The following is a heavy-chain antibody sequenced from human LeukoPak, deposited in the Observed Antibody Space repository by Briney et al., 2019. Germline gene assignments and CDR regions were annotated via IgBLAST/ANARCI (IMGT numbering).Heavy chain of an antibody. CDR2: IYSGGST. CDR1: GFTVSSNY. CDR3: ARDVDCTNGVCYGMDV. V-gene: IGHV3-66*01. Sequence: GGSLRLSCAASGFTVSSNYMSWVRQAPGKGLEWVSVIYSGGSTYYADSVKGRFTISGDNSKNTLYLQMNSLRAEDTAVYYCARDVDCTNGVCYGMDVWGQGTTVTVSS. J-gene: IGHJ6*02. D-gene: IGHD2-8*01.